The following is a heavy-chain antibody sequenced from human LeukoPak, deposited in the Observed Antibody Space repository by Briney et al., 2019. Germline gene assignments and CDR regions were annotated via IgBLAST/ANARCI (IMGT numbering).Heavy chain of an antibody. V-gene: IGHV3-48*02. CDR1: GFTFSSYS. CDR3: ARDTYYSFDY. D-gene: IGHD4-11*01. J-gene: IGHJ4*02. CDR2: ISNSAI. Sequence: GGSLRLSCAASGFTFSSYSMNWVRQAPGKGLEWVSYISNSAIYYADSLKGRFTISRDNAKNSLYLQMNSLRDEDTAVYYCARDTYYSFDYWGQGTLVTVSS.